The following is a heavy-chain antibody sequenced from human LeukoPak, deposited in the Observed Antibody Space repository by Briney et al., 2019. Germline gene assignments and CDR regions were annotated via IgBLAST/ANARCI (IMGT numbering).Heavy chain of an antibody. D-gene: IGHD6-6*01. CDR3: ARDRSEYSRVDPFDY. V-gene: IGHV3-48*01. Sequence: PGGSLRLSCAASGFTFSSYSMNWVRQAPGKGLEWVSYISSSSSTIYYADSVKGRFTISRDNAKNSLYLQMNSLRAEDTAVYYCARDRSEYSRVDPFDYWGQGTLVTVSS. CDR2: ISSSSSTI. CDR1: GFTFSSYS. J-gene: IGHJ4*02.